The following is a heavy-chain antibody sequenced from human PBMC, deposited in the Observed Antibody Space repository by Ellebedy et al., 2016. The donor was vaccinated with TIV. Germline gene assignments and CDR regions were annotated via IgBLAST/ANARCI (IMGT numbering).Heavy chain of an antibody. CDR2: INQGGSET. D-gene: IGHD1-1*01. CDR1: GFTFANYW. Sequence: GGSLRLXCAGSGFTFANYWMNWVRQAPGKGLEWVANINQGGSETYYVDSVKGRFTMSRDNAKNSLYLQLNSLRAEDTAVYYCARSPATGTVDYWGHGTLVTVSS. V-gene: IGHV3-7*01. J-gene: IGHJ4*01. CDR3: ARSPATGTVDY.